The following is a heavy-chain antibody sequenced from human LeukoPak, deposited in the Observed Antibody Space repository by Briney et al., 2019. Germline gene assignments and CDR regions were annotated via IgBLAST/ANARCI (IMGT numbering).Heavy chain of an antibody. Sequence: PGRSLRLSCAASGFTFSSYAMHWVRQAPGKGLEWVALISYDGNNKYYANSVKGRFTISRDNSKNKLYLQMNSLRAEDTAVYYCARAKPKNMVRGLIMRRESRYYFDYWGQGTLVTVSS. CDR1: GFTFSSYA. D-gene: IGHD3-10*01. CDR3: ARAKPKNMVRGLIMRRESRYYFDY. V-gene: IGHV3-30*04. J-gene: IGHJ4*02. CDR2: ISYDGNNK.